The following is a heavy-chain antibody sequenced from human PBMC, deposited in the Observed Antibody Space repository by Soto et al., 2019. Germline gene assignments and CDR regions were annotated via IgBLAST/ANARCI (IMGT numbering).Heavy chain of an antibody. CDR1: GFTPTTTP. CDR2: ISGTASRT. Sequence: GVSLRLSCSVSGFTPTTTPLSWVRQPPGKGLEWVTTISGTASRTYYVDSVKGRFFISRGNSKNTVTLQMNNLTLDDTAVYYCATSFRYFDNWGQGTRVTVSS. D-gene: IGHD3-9*01. CDR3: ATSFRYFDN. J-gene: IGHJ4*02. V-gene: IGHV3-23*01.